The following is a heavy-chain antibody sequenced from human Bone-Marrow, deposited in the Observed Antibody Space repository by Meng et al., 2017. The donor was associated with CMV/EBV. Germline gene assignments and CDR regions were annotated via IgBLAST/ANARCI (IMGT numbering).Heavy chain of an antibody. D-gene: IGHD2-2*01. V-gene: IGHV1-8*01. CDR3: VWYIVVVPPNGMDV. CDR1: GYTFTSYD. J-gene: IGHJ6*02. Sequence: ASVKVSCKASGYTFTSYDINWVRQATGQGLEWMGWMNPNSGNTGYAQKFQGRVTMTRNTSISTAYMELSSLRSEDTAVYYCVWYIVVVPPNGMDVWGQGTTVTVS. CDR2: MNPNSGNT.